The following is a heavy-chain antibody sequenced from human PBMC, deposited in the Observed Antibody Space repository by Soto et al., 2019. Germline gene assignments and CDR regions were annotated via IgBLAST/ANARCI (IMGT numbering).Heavy chain of an antibody. CDR1: GFIFSSYG. D-gene: IGHD3-3*01. CDR2: ISYDGSNK. J-gene: IGHJ6*02. V-gene: IGHV3-30*18. CDR3: AKEVWRGPMDV. Sequence: QVQLVESGGGVVQPGRSLRLSCAASGFIFSSYGMHWVRQAPGKGLEWVAVISYDGSNKYYADSVKGRFTISRDNSKNTLYLQRNSLRAEDTAVYYCAKEVWRGPMDVWGQGTTVTVSS.